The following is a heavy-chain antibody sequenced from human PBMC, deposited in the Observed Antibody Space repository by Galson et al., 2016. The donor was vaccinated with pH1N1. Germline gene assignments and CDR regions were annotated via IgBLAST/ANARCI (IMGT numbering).Heavy chain of an antibody. V-gene: IGHV4-31*02. Sequence: IGYIFPSGHTSYSPSLKSRVSISVDTSKNQSSLQLSSVTAADTAVYYCARENIVVGDGWDYGMDVWGQGTTVTVS. D-gene: IGHD2-15*01. CDR3: ARENIVVGDGWDYGMDV. CDR2: IFPSGHT. J-gene: IGHJ6*02.